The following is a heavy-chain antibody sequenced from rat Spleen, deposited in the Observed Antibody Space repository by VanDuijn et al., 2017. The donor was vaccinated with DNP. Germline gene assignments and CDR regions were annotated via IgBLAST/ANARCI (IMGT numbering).Heavy chain of an antibody. V-gene: IGHV5-19*01. CDR1: GFIFSNYG. Sequence: EVQLVESGGGLVQPGRSLKLSCAVSGFIFSNYGMHWIRQAPTQGLEWVGSISPSGGDTYYRDSVKGRFTISRDNAKNPLYLQINSLRSEDMATYYCARWNSGHFDYWGQGVMVSVSS. CDR3: ARWNSGHFDY. J-gene: IGHJ2*01. CDR2: ISPSGGDT. D-gene: IGHD4-3*01.